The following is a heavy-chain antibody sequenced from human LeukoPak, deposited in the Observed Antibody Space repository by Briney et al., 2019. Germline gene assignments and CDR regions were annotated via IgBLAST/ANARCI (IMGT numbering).Heavy chain of an antibody. CDR1: GGTFSSYA. CDR2: IIPILGIA. J-gene: IGHJ5*02. Sequence: GSSVKVSCKASGGTFSSYAISWVRQAPGQGLEWMGRIIPILGIANYAQKFQGRVTITADKSTSTAYMELSSLRSEDTAVYYCARAQGVRVTNWFDPWGQGTLVTVSS. CDR3: ARAQGVRVTNWFDP. V-gene: IGHV1-69*04.